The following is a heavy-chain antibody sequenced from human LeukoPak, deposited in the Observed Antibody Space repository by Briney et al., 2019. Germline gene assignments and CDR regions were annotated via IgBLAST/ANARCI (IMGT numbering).Heavy chain of an antibody. CDR3: ARDQYYYDSSGYRYFDY. D-gene: IGHD3-22*01. V-gene: IGHV4-61*02. CDR2: IYTSGST. Sequence: SETLSLTCTVSGGSISSGSYYWSWIRQPAGKGLEWIGRIYTSGSTNYNPSLKSRVTMSVDTSKNQFSLKLSSVTAADTAVYYCARDQYYYDSSGYRYFDYWGQGTLVTVSS. CDR1: GGSISSGSYY. J-gene: IGHJ4*02.